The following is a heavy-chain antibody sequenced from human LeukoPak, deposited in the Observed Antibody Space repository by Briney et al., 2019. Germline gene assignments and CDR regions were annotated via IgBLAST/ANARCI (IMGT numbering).Heavy chain of an antibody. J-gene: IGHJ4*02. D-gene: IGHD5-18*01. Sequence: GRSLRLSCAASGFTFSSYAIHWVRQAPGKGLEWVADISYDGTSEYYADSVKGRFTTSRDNSKNTLYLQMNSLRAEDTAVYYCARDRDTAMLYNFDYWGQGTLVTVSS. CDR2: ISYDGTSE. V-gene: IGHV3-30*04. CDR1: GFTFSSYA. CDR3: ARDRDTAMLYNFDY.